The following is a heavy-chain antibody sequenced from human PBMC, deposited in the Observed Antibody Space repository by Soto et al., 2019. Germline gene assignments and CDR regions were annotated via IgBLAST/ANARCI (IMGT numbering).Heavy chain of an antibody. V-gene: IGHV3-33*01. CDR3: ARGVHYSGYDLVPYYYYGMDV. D-gene: IGHD5-12*01. CDR2: IWYDGSNK. CDR1: GFTFSSYG. J-gene: IGHJ6*02. Sequence: QVQLVESGGGVVQPGRSLRLSCAASGFTFSSYGMHWVRQAPGKGLEWVAVIWYDGSNKYYADSVKGRFTISRDNSKNTLYLQMNSLRAEDTAVYYCARGVHYSGYDLVPYYYYGMDVWGQGTTVTVSS.